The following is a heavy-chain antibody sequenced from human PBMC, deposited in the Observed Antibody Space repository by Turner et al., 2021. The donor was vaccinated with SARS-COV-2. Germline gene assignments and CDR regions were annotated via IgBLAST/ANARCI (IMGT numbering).Heavy chain of an antibody. CDR2: FDPEDGET. Sequence: QGHLVQSGAEVLKPGPSVMAPGKVSGYALGELSMHWVRQAPGKGLEWMGGFDPEDGETIDAQKFQGRVTMTDETSTDTAYMELSSLRSEDTAAYYCATGVAVTGTPSAYYYYYGMDVWGQGTTVTVSS. CDR1: GYALGELS. D-gene: IGHD6-19*01. J-gene: IGHJ6*02. V-gene: IGHV1-24*01. CDR3: ATGVAVTGTPSAYYYYYGMDV.